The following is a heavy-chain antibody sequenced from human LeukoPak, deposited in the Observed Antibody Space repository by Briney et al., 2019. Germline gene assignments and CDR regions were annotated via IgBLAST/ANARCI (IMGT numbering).Heavy chain of an antibody. V-gene: IGHV3-23*01. J-gene: IGHJ3*02. CDR2: IGGSGVST. Sequence: PGGSLRLSCAVSGFNFNNYAMTWVRQAPGKGLEWVSAIGGSGVSTFYGDSVKGRFSISRDNSKNTLYLQMNSLRAEDTAVYYCARDRRTQWLLERYDAFDIWGQGTMVTVSS. D-gene: IGHD3-22*01. CDR1: GFNFNNYA. CDR3: ARDRRTQWLLERYDAFDI.